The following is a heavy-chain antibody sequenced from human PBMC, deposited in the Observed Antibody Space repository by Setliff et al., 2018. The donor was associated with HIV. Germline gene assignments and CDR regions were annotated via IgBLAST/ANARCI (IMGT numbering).Heavy chain of an antibody. J-gene: IGHJ4*02. CDR2: ISSSGSTI. V-gene: IGHV3-48*03. D-gene: IGHD2-2*01. CDR3: ARGEPSILIEPAAFFDY. Sequence: PGGSLRLSCAASGFTFSNYEMNWVRQAPGKGLESVSFISSSGSTIYYADSVKGRFTISRDNAKISLYLQMNSLRAEDTAIYYCARGEPSILIEPAAFFDYWGQGTLVTVSS. CDR1: GFTFSNYE.